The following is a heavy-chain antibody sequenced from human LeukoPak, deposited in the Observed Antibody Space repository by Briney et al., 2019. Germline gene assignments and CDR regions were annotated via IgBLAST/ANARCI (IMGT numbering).Heavy chain of an antibody. CDR3: ARLGASAFDY. Sequence: SETLPLTCTVSGGSISSSSYYWGWIRQPPGKGLEWIGSIYYSGSTYYNPSLKSRVTISVDTSKDQFSLKLSSVTAADTAVYYCARLGASAFDYWGQGTLVTVSS. V-gene: IGHV4-39*01. J-gene: IGHJ4*02. CDR1: GGSISSSSYY. CDR2: IYYSGST. D-gene: IGHD6-6*01.